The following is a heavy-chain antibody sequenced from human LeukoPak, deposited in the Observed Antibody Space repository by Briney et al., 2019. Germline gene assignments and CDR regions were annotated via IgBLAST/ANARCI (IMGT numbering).Heavy chain of an antibody. V-gene: IGHV1-2*02. Sequence: ASVKVSCKASGYTFTGYYMHWVRQAPGQGLEWMGWIDPNSGGTNYAQKFQGRVTMTRDTSISTAYMELSRLRSDDTAVYYCAFGGYCSSTSCYSFPKPGYWGQGTLVTVSS. J-gene: IGHJ4*02. CDR3: AFGGYCSSTSCYSFPKPGY. CDR2: IDPNSGGT. CDR1: GYTFTGYY. D-gene: IGHD2-2*01.